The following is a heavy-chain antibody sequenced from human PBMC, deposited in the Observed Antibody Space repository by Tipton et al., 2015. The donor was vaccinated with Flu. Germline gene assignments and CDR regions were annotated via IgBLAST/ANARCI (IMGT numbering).Heavy chain of an antibody. CDR1: GGSISSYY. V-gene: IGHV4-59*01. J-gene: IGHJ4*02. D-gene: IGHD3-9*01. CDR3: ARGDILTGYYSVVFGY. Sequence: TLSLTCTVSGGSISSYYWSWIRQPPGKGLEWIGYIYYSGSTNYNPSLKSRVTISVDTSKNQFSLKLSSVTAADTAVYYCARGDILTGYYSVVFGYWGQGTLVPVSS. CDR2: IYYSGST.